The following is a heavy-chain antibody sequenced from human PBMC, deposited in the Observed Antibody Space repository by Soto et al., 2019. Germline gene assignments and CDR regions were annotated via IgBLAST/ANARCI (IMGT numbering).Heavy chain of an antibody. CDR1: GFTFSSYA. CDR3: ARDLGLTIFGVAPVRYGMDV. CDR2: ISYDGSNK. D-gene: IGHD3-3*01. Sequence: GGSLRLSCAASGFTFSSYAMHWVRQAPGKGLEWVAVISYDGSNKYYADSVKGRFTISRDNSKNTLYLQMNSLRAEDTAVYYCARDLGLTIFGVAPVRYGMDVWGQGTTVTVSS. J-gene: IGHJ6*02. V-gene: IGHV3-30-3*01.